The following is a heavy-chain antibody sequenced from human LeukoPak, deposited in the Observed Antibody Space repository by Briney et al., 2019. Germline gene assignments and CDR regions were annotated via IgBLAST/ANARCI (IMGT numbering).Heavy chain of an antibody. CDR2: ISGSGTST. CDR1: GFTFSSYS. J-gene: IGHJ4*02. V-gene: IGHV3-23*01. Sequence: GGSLRLSCAASGFTFSSYSMNWVRQAPGKGLEWVSSISGSGTSTYCADSVKGRFTISRDNSKNTLYLQMSSLRAEDTAVYYCAKDPGYYFDSGGPDYWGQGTLVTVSS. D-gene: IGHD3-22*01. CDR3: AKDPGYYFDSGGPDY.